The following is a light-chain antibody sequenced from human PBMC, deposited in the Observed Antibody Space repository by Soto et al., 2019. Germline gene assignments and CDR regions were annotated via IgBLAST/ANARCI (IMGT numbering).Light chain of an antibody. J-gene: IGLJ2*01. CDR2: EVS. CDR3: SSYAGSDNLI. V-gene: IGLV2-8*01. Sequence: QSALTQPPSASGSPGQSVAISCTGTSSDIGSYNYVSWYQQHPGKAPKLLIYEVSERPSGVPGRFSGSKSGNTASLTVSGLQAEDEADYDCSSYAGSDNLIFGGGTKLTVL. CDR1: SSDIGSYNY.